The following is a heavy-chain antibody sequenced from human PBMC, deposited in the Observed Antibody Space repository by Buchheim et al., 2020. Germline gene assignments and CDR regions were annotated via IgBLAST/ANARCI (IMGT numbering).Heavy chain of an antibody. V-gene: IGHV4-59*01. CDR3: ARELRWSGHYYGMDV. D-gene: IGHD4-23*01. J-gene: IGHJ6*02. Sequence: QVQLQESGPGLVKPSETLSLTCTVSGGSISSYYWGWIRQPPGKGLEWIGYIYYSGSTNYNPSLKSRVTISVDTSKNQFSLKLSSVTAADTAVYYCARELRWSGHYYGMDVWGQGTT. CDR1: GGSISSYY. CDR2: IYYSGST.